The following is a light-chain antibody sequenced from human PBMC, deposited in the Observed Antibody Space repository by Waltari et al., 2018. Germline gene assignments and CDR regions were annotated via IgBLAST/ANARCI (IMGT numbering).Light chain of an antibody. CDR2: VAT. Sequence: DIQMTQSPSSLSASVGDRVTITCRASQSIGSYLNWYQRKPGKDPNLLIYVATTLESGVPSRFTGSGSGTEFTLTINSLQPEDVATYYCQHSYSIPFIFGQGTKLEIK. CDR3: QHSYSIPFI. CDR1: QSIGSY. J-gene: IGKJ2*01. V-gene: IGKV1-39*01.